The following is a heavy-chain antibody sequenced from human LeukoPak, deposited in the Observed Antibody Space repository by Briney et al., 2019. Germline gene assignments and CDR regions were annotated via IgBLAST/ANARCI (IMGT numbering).Heavy chain of an antibody. D-gene: IGHD6-19*01. CDR1: GFTFSNAW. Sequence: GGSLRLSCAASGFTFSNAWMSWVRQAPGKGLEWVGRIKSKTDGGTTDYAAPVKGRFTISRDDSKNTLYLQMNSLKTEDTAVYYCTSRSGWYVYVFDYWGQGTLVTVSS. V-gene: IGHV3-15*01. CDR3: TSRSGWYVYVFDY. CDR2: IKSKTDGGTT. J-gene: IGHJ4*02.